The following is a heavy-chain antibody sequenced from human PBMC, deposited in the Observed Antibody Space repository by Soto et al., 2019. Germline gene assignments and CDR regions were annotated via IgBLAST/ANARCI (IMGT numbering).Heavy chain of an antibody. CDR3: ARGYCSSTICYIWDNWFDP. CDR1: GGSISSYY. J-gene: IGHJ5*02. D-gene: IGHD2-2*02. Sequence: QVQLQESGPGLVKPSETLSLTCTVSGGSISSYYWSWIRHPPGKGLEWVGYIYYSGRTNYNPSLKCRVTISVDTSKNQFSLKLSSVTAADTAVYYCARGYCSSTICYIWDNWFDPWGQGTLVTVSS. V-gene: IGHV4-59*01. CDR2: IYYSGRT.